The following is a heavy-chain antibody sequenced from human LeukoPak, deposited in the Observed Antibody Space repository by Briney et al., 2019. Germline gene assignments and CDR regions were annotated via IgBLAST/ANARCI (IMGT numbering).Heavy chain of an antibody. CDR2: SRNRAKSYTT. V-gene: IGHV3-72*01. Sequence: QPGGSLRLSCAVSGFTSSDHYMDWVRQAPGKGLEWVGRSRNRAKSYTTDYAASVKGRFTISRDDSKSTLYLQMNSLETEDTAVYYCSRDATGDHWGQGTLVSVSS. CDR1: GFTSSDHY. CDR3: SRDATGDH. J-gene: IGHJ4*02.